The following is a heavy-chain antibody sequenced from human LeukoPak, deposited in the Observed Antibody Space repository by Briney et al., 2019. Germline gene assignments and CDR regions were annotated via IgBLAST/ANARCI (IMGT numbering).Heavy chain of an antibody. CDR1: GFTFSSYA. J-gene: IGHJ5*02. D-gene: IGHD6-13*01. V-gene: IGHV3-23*01. CDR3: ARDQRDSSSWYYRFDP. Sequence: GGSLRLSCAASGFTFSSYAMSWVRQAPGKGLEWVSAISGSGGSTYYAVSVKGRFTISRDNSKNTLYLQMNSLRAEDTAVYYCARDQRDSSSWYYRFDPWGQGTLVTVSS. CDR2: ISGSGGST.